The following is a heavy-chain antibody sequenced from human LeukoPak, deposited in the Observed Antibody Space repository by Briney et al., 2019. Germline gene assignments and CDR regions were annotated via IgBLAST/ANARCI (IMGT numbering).Heavy chain of an antibody. V-gene: IGHV4-39*02. D-gene: IGHD3-22*01. Sequence: SETLSLTCAVSGDSISSRSYYWGWIRQPPGQGLEWVGSIYHSVSTYYNPSLKSRVTISVDTSKNHFSLKLTSVTAADTAVYYCTRRGYYDSSGYYFPYYFDYWGQGTLVTVSS. CDR3: TRRGYYDSSGYYFPYYFDY. CDR2: IYHSVST. CDR1: GDSISSRSYY. J-gene: IGHJ4*02.